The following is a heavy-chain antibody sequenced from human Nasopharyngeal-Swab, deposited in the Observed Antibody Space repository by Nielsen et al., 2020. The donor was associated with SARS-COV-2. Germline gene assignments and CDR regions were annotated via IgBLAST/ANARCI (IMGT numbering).Heavy chain of an antibody. J-gene: IGHJ5*02. CDR3: ARNHAFGDSSFDP. Sequence: SETLSLTCTVSGGSISSYYWNWIRQPPGKGLEWIGYIYHSGSTNYNPSLRSRVTISVDTSKTQFSLKLSSVTAADTAVYYCARNHAFGDSSFDPWGQGTLVTVSS. D-gene: IGHD2-21*01. V-gene: IGHV4-59*08. CDR2: IYHSGST. CDR1: GGSISSYY.